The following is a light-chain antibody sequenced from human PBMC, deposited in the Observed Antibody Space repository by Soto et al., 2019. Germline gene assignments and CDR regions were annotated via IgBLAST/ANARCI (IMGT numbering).Light chain of an antibody. CDR1: QDITNY. CDR3: QQFYSVPCT. CDR2: DAS. V-gene: IGKV1-33*01. J-gene: IGKJ2*02. Sequence: IQMTQSPSSLSATVGDRVTITCQASQDITNYLIWYQQKPGKAPKLLIYDASSLGTGVSSRFSGSGSGTHFTLNISSLQPEDIATYYCQQFYSVPCTFCQGTKLQMK.